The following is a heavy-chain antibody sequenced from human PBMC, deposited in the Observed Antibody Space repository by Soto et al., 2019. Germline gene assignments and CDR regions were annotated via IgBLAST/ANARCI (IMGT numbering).Heavy chain of an antibody. J-gene: IGHJ4*02. CDR1: GYTFTSYG. D-gene: IGHD4-17*01. Sequence: QVQLVQSGGEVKQPGASVKVSCKTSGYTFTSYGISWVRQAPGHGLEWMGWISGYNGDTKYVQKFQGRVTLTTDTSTNTAYMEVRSLRSDATAVYYCARDWVGDLAYWGQGTLVTVSS. CDR2: ISGYNGDT. V-gene: IGHV1-18*01. CDR3: ARDWVGDLAY.